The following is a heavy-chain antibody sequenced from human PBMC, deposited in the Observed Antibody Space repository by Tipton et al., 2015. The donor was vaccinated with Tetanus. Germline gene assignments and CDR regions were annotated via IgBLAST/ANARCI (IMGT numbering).Heavy chain of an antibody. V-gene: IGHV1-69*05. Sequence: QSGAEVKKPGSSVKVSCKASGGTFTNYALSWVRQAPGQGLEWVGGITPIFGTTNSAPKFQGRVTITTDTSANTAYMELRSLRSDDTAVYFCARLVKQWLVPEDYWGQGTLVTVSS. CDR2: ITPIFGTT. J-gene: IGHJ4*02. D-gene: IGHD6-19*01. CDR3: ARLVKQWLVPEDY. CDR1: GGTFTNYA.